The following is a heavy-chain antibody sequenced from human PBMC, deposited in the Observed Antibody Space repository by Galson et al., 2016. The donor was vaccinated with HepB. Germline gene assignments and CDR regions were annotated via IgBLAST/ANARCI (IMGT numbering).Heavy chain of an antibody. CDR2: ISDSGGST. J-gene: IGHJ4*02. V-gene: IGHV3-23*01. CDR1: GFTFSSYA. CDR3: AKGPDFWSGYYHFDD. D-gene: IGHD3-3*01. Sequence: SLRLSCAASGFTFSSYAMSWVRQAPGKGLEWVSTISDSGGSTYSADSVKGRFTISRDNSKNTLYLQMKSLRAEDTAIYYCAKGPDFWSGYYHFDDWGQGTLVTVSS.